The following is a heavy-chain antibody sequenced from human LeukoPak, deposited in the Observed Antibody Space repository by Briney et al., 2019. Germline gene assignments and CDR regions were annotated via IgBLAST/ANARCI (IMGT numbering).Heavy chain of an antibody. D-gene: IGHD2-15*01. Sequence: GGSLRLSCAASGFSFSSYWMSWVRQAPGKGLEWVANIKQDGSEKYYVDSVKGRFTISRDNAENSLYLQMNGLRPEDTAVYYCARAREGTLLLDAFDIWGQGTMVTVSS. CDR2: IKQDGSEK. V-gene: IGHV3-7*03. CDR3: ARAREGTLLLDAFDI. CDR1: GFSFSSYW. J-gene: IGHJ3*02.